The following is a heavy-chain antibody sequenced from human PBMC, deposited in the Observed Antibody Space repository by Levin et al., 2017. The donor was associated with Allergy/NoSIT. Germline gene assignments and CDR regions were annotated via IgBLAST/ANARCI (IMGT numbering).Heavy chain of an antibody. CDR2: INHSGST. J-gene: IGHJ4*02. CDR3: ARGLRLHRGVDY. D-gene: IGHD1-14*01. Sequence: MSSETLSLTCAVYGGSFSGYYWSWIRQPPGKGLEWIGEINHSGSTNYNPSLKSRVTISVDTSKNQFSLKLSSVTAADTAVYYCARGLRLHRGVDYWGQGTLVTVSS. V-gene: IGHV4-34*01. CDR1: GGSFSGYY.